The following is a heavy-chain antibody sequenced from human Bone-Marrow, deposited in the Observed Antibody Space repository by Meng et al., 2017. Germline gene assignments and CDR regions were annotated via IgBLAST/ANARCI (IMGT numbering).Heavy chain of an antibody. CDR2: IIPIFGTA. Sequence: QVQLGQSGAEVKKPGSSVKVSCKASGGTFSSYAISWVRQAPGQGLEWMGGIIPIFGTANYAQKFQGRVTITADESTSTAYMELSSLRSEDTAVYYCARTTGYSSSWYETFFDYWGQGTLVTVSS. J-gene: IGHJ4*02. CDR3: ARTTGYSSSWYETFFDY. V-gene: IGHV1-69*01. CDR1: GGTFSSYA. D-gene: IGHD6-13*01.